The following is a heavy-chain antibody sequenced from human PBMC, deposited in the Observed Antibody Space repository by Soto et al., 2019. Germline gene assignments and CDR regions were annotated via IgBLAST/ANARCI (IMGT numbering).Heavy chain of an antibody. Sequence: ASVKVYCKASGGTFSSYAISWVRQAPGQRLEWMGWINAGNGTTKYSQKFQGRVTITRDTSASTAYMELSSLRSEDTAVYYCARFWRYCSGGSCYFWFDPWGQGTLVTVSS. CDR2: INAGNGTT. CDR3: ARFWRYCSGGSCYFWFDP. J-gene: IGHJ5*02. D-gene: IGHD2-15*01. CDR1: GGTFSSYA. V-gene: IGHV1-3*01.